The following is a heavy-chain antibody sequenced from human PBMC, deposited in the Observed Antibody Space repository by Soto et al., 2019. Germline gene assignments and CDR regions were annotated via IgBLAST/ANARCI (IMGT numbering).Heavy chain of an antibody. Sequence: GASVKVSCKASGGTFSSYTISWVRQAPGQGLEWMGRIIPILGIANYAQKFQGRVTITADKSTSTAYMELSSLRSEDTAVYYCARDDDGYNLKFDYWGQGTLVTVSS. CDR1: GGTFSSYT. J-gene: IGHJ4*02. V-gene: IGHV1-69*04. D-gene: IGHD5-12*01. CDR2: IIPILGIA. CDR3: ARDDDGYNLKFDY.